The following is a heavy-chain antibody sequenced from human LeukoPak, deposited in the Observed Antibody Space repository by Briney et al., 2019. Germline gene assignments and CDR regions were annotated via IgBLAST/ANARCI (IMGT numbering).Heavy chain of an antibody. CDR2: ISYSGST. CDR1: GDSISSDTYY. D-gene: IGHD1-1*01. Sequence: SETLSLTCTVSGDSISSDTYYWGWIRQPPGKGLEWIGSISYSGSTYYNPSLKSRVTISRDTSKNQFSLKLTSVTATETAVYYCARHHNVEFDPWGQGTLVIVSS. J-gene: IGHJ5*02. CDR3: ARHHNVEFDP. V-gene: IGHV4-39*01.